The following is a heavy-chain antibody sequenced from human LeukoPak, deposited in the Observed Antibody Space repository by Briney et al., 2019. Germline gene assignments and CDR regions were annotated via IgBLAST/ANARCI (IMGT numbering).Heavy chain of an antibody. Sequence: GGSLRLSCAASGFTFSSYAMSWVRQAAGKGLEWVSAISGSGGSTYYADSVKGRFTISRDNSKNTLYLQMNSLRAEDTAVYYCANQPIVVVPAAMQNYYYYYMDVWGKGTTVTVSS. V-gene: IGHV3-23*01. CDR2: ISGSGGST. D-gene: IGHD2-2*01. CDR3: ANQPIVVVPAAMQNYYYYYMDV. J-gene: IGHJ6*03. CDR1: GFTFSSYA.